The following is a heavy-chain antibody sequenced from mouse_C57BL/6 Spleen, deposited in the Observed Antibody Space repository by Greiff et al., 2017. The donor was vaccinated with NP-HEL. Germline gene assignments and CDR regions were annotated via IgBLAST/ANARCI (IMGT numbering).Heavy chain of an antibody. Sequence: VQLQQSGPELVKPGASVKISCKASGYSFTDYNMNWVKQSHGKSLEWIGVINPNYGTTSYNQKFKGKATLTVDQSSSTAYMQLNSLTSEDSAVYYWASGAGSSGDWFAYWGQGTLVTVSA. CDR1: GYSFTDYN. D-gene: IGHD1-1*01. CDR3: ASGAGSSGDWFAY. CDR2: INPNYGTT. J-gene: IGHJ3*01. V-gene: IGHV1-39*01.